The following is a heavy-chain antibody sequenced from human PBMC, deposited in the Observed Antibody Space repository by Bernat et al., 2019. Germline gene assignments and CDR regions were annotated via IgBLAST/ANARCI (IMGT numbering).Heavy chain of an antibody. J-gene: IGHJ6*02. CDR1: GYTFTSYG. CDR2: ISAYNGNT. V-gene: IGHV1-18*04. D-gene: IGHD6-13*01. CDR3: ARDRGAAGLKDYYYYYGMDV. Sequence: QVQLVQSGAEVKKPGASVKVSCKASGYTFTSYGISWVRQAPGQGLEWMGWISAYNGNTNYAQKLQGRVTMTKDTTTSTAYMELRSLRSDDTAVYYCARDRGAAGLKDYYYYYGMDVWGQGTTVTVSS.